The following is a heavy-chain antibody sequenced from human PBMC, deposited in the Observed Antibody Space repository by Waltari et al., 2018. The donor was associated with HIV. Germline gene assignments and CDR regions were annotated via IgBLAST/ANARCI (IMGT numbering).Heavy chain of an antibody. V-gene: IGHV4-38-2*02. J-gene: IGHJ5*02. CDR1: GYSISSGYY. D-gene: IGHD2-2*01. Sequence: QVQLQESGPGLVKPSETLSLTCTVSGYSISSGYYWGWIRQPPGKGLEWIGSIYHSGSTYYNPSLKSRVTISVDTSKNQFSLKLSSVTAADTAVYYCARDSDCSSTSCYQGWFDPWGQGTLVTVSS. CDR3: ARDSDCSSTSCYQGWFDP. CDR2: IYHSGST.